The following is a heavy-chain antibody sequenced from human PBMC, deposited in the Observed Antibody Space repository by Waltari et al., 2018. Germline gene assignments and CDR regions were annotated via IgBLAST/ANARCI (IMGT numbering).Heavy chain of an antibody. J-gene: IGHJ4*02. CDR1: GYTFTGYY. D-gene: IGHD3-3*01. Sequence: QVQLVRSGAEVKKPGASVKVSCKASGYTFTGYYMHWVRQAPGQGLEWMGWINPNSGGTNYAQKFEGRVTMTRDTSISTAYMELSRLRSDDTAVYYCAISTYYDFWTGFQLDYWGQGTLVTVSS. V-gene: IGHV1-2*02. CDR3: AISTYYDFWTGFQLDY. CDR2: INPNSGGT.